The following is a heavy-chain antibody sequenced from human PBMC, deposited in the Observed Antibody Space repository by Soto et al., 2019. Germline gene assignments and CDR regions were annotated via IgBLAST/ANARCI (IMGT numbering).Heavy chain of an antibody. D-gene: IGHD6-6*01. CDR3: ARVGSSSDGRYYYYYMDV. J-gene: IGHJ6*03. Sequence: GGSLRLSCAASGFTFSSYAMSWVRQAPGKGLEWVSVIYSGGSTYYADSVKGRFTISRDNSENTLYLQMNSLRAEDTAVYYCARVGSSSDGRYYYYYMDVWGKGTTVTVSS. V-gene: IGHV3-66*01. CDR2: IYSGGST. CDR1: GFTFSSYA.